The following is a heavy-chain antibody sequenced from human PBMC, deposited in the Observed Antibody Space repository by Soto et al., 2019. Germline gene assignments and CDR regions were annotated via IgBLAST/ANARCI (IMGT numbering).Heavy chain of an antibody. CDR1: GGSISSYY. J-gene: IGHJ4*02. D-gene: IGHD5-12*01. V-gene: IGHV4-59*01. CDR3: AGGRWVQLPGY. Sequence: ASGTLSLTCTVSGGSISSYYWSWIRQPPGKGLEWIGYIYYSGSTNYNPSLKSRVTISVDTSKNQFSLKLTSVTAADTAVYYCAGGRWVQLPGYWGQGMLVTVSS. CDR2: IYYSGST.